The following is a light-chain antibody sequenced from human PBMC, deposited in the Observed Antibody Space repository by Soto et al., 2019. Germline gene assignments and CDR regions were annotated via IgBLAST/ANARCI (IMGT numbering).Light chain of an antibody. J-gene: IGKJ4*01. CDR1: ESVGNW. CDR3: QQANSFPLS. V-gene: IGKV1D-12*01. Sequence: DIQMTQSPPSLSASVGDRITITCRASESVGNWLAWYQQKPGKAPKLLIYGASSLQSGVPSRFSGSRSGTVFSLTVSSLQPEDFGTYYCQQANSFPLSFGGGTKVEI. CDR2: GAS.